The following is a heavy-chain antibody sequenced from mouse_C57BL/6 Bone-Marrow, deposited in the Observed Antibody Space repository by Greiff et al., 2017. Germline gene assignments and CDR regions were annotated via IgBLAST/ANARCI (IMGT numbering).Heavy chain of an antibody. CDR1: GFTFSDYG. CDR3: ARGGVDY. Sequence: DVHLVESGGGLVKPGGSLKLSCAASGFTFSDYGMHWVRQAPEKGLEWVAYISSGSSTIYYADTVKGRFTISRDNAKNTLFLHMTSLRSEDTAMYYCARGGVDYWGQGTTLTVSS. V-gene: IGHV5-17*01. J-gene: IGHJ2*01. CDR2: ISSGSSTI.